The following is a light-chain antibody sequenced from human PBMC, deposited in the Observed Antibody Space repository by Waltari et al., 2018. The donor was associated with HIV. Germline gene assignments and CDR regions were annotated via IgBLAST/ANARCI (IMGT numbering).Light chain of an antibody. J-gene: IGKJ1*01. Sequence: VVLTQSPSSLSLSPRETVTLPCTASQNVNTNLAWYQHRPGQAPRLVMFGASTRSAGLPARFIGGGSGTNFTLTIRNVQSEDFAVYYCQQYEFWPTFGQGPKV. CDR1: QNVNTN. CDR2: GAS. V-gene: IGKV3-15*01. CDR3: QQYEFWPT.